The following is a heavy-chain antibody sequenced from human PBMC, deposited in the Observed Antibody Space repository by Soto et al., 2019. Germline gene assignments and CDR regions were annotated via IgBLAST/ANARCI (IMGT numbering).Heavy chain of an antibody. CDR2: ISYDGSNK. CDR1: GFTFSSYG. D-gene: IGHD3-3*01. J-gene: IGHJ5*02. Sequence: QVQLVESGGGVVQPGRSLRLSCAASGFTFSSYGMLWVRQAPGKGLEWVAVISYDGSNKYYADSVKGRFTISRDNSKNTLYLQMNSLRAEDTAVYYCAKDYDFWSGPWGQGTLVTVSS. CDR3: AKDYDFWSGP. V-gene: IGHV3-30*18.